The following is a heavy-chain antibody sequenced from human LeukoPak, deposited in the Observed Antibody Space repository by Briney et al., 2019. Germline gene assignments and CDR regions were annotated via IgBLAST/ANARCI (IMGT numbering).Heavy chain of an antibody. D-gene: IGHD3-3*01. Sequence: SETLSLTCAVYGGSFSGYYWSWIRQPPGKGLEWIGEINHSGSTNYNPSLKSRVTISVDTSKNQFSLKLSSVTAADTAVYYCARGYYDFWSGYLDYXXXGTLVTVSS. CDR1: GGSFSGYY. CDR3: ARGYYDFWSGYLDY. J-gene: IGHJ4*02. V-gene: IGHV4-34*01. CDR2: INHSGST.